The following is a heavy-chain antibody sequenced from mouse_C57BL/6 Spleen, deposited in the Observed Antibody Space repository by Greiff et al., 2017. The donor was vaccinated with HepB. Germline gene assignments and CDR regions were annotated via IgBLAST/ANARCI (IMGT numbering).Heavy chain of an antibody. CDR1: GYTFTSYW. CDR2: IHPNSSGT. J-gene: IGHJ2*01. V-gene: IGHV1-64*01. D-gene: IGHD1-1*01. CDR3: ARRGITTVVAADFDY. Sequence: QVQLQQPGAELVKPGASVKLSCKASGYTFTSYWMHWVKQRPGQGLEWIGKIHPNSSGTNYNEKFKSKATLTVDKSSSTAYMQLSSLTSEDSAVYYCARRGITTVVAADFDYWGQGTTLTVSS.